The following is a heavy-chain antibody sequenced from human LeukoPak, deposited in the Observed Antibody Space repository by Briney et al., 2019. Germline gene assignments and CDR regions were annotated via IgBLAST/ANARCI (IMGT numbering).Heavy chain of an antibody. CDR3: ARVYYYDSSGYADAFDI. V-gene: IGHV4-59*01. Sequence: SETLSLTCTVSGGSISSYYWSWIRQPPGKGLEWIGYIYYSGSTNYNPSLKSRVTISVDTSKNQFSLKLSSVTAADTAVYYCARVYYYDSSGYADAFDIWGQGTMVTVSS. CDR1: GGSISSYY. J-gene: IGHJ3*02. CDR2: IYYSGST. D-gene: IGHD3-22*01.